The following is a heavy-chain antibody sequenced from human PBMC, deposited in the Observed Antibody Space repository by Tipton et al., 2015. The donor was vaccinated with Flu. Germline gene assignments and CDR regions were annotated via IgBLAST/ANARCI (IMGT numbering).Heavy chain of an antibody. CDR1: GYTFTNYG. V-gene: IGHV1-18*01. J-gene: IGHJ3*02. D-gene: IGHD3-22*01. Sequence: QLVQSGAVVKKPGASVRVSCKASGYTFTNYGISWVRQAPGQGLEWMGWISAYNENTDYPEKVQGRVTMTTDTSTSTAYMELRSLRSDDTAMYYCARVSRHYYNSVGYSDDPFYIWGQGTMVTVSS. CDR3: ARVSRHYYNSVGYSDDPFYI. CDR2: ISAYNENT.